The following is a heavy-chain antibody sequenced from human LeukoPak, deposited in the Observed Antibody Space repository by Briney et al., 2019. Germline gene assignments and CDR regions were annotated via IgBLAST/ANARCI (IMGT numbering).Heavy chain of an antibody. CDR3: ARDLSGGQPDYYYYYYMDV. CDR2: ISSSSSYI. V-gene: IGHV3-21*01. Sequence: GGSLRLSCAASGFTFSSYSMNWVRQAPGKGLEWVSSISSSSSYIYYADSVKGRFTISRDNAKNSLYLQMNSLRAEDTAVYYCARDLSGGQPDYYYYYYMDVWGKGTTVTVSS. CDR1: GFTFSSYS. D-gene: IGHD1-26*01. J-gene: IGHJ6*03.